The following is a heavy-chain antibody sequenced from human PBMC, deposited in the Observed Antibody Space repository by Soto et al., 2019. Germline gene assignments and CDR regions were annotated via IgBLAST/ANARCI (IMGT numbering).Heavy chain of an antibody. CDR2: VNPSGGHT. CDR3: ARGGHVVVVTAALDY. V-gene: IGHV1-46*01. D-gene: IGHD2-21*02. CDR1: GYTFTGYY. J-gene: IGHJ4*02. Sequence: ASVKVSCKASGYTFTGYYIHWVRQAPGQGLEWMGTVNPSGGHTTYAQHFLGRVTMTRDTSTSTLYMELTSLTSDDTAIYYCARGGHVVVVTAALDYWGQGTLVTVSS.